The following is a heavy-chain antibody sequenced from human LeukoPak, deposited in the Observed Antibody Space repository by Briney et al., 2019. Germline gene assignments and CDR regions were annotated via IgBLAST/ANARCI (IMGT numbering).Heavy chain of an antibody. Sequence: GSLRLSCAASGFTFSSYVMSWVGQAPAKGLEWVSAISGSGGSTYYADSLKGRVTISRDNSNNTLYLQMTSLRADDTAVYYCAKLAGDWYHFDCWGQGTLVTVSS. J-gene: IGHJ4*02. CDR2: ISGSGGST. V-gene: IGHV3-23*01. D-gene: IGHD3/OR15-3a*01. CDR1: GFTFSSYV. CDR3: AKLAGDWYHFDC.